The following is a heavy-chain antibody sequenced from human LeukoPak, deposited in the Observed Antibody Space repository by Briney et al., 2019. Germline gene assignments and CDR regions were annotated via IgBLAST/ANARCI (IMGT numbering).Heavy chain of an antibody. Sequence: PGGSLRLSCAASGFTFSSYSMNWIRQAPEKGLEWVSSISSGSAYIYYADSVKGRFTISRDNAKNSLYLQMNSLRAEDTAVYYCARGYEVVITPHSDYWGQGTLVTVSS. J-gene: IGHJ4*02. D-gene: IGHD3-22*01. CDR2: ISSGSAYI. CDR1: GFTFSSYS. CDR3: ARGYEVVITPHSDY. V-gene: IGHV3-21*01.